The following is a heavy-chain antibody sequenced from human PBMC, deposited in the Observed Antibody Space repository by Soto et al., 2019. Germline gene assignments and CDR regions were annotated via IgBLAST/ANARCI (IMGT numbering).Heavy chain of an antibody. J-gene: IGHJ6*02. CDR2: MNPNSGNT. D-gene: IGHD6-13*01. V-gene: IGHV1-8*01. CDR3: ARDYEHPAELAQDIAAASSHGLYYGMDV. Sequence: GASVKVSCKASGYTFTSYDINWVRQATGQALEWMGWMNPNSGNTGYAQKFQGRVTMTRNTSISTAYMELSRLRSDDTAVYYCARDYEHPAELAQDIAAASSHGLYYGMDVWGQGTTVTVSS. CDR1: GYTFTSYD.